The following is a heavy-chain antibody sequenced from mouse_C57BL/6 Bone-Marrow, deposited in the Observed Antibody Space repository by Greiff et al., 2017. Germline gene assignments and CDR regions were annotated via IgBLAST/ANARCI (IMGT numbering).Heavy chain of an antibody. CDR3: ARDGYFLCAY. V-gene: IGHV5-4*01. Sequence: EVHLVESGGGLVKPGGSLKLSCAASGFTFSSYAMSWVRQTPEKRLEWVATISDGGSYTYYPDNVKGRFTISRDNAKNNLYLQMSQLKSEDTAMXYCARDGYFLCAYWGQGTLVTVSA. J-gene: IGHJ3*01. CDR1: GFTFSSYA. CDR2: ISDGGSYT. D-gene: IGHD2-3*01.